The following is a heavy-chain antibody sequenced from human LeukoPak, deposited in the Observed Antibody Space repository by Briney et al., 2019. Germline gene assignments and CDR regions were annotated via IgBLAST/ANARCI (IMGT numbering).Heavy chain of an antibody. Sequence: GASVKVSCKASGYTFSAYTIHWVRQAPGQRFEWMGWIDSGNGDTRYSQTFQGRVTITRDTSANTVYMELSSLRSEDTALYYCARGSTSDWPLDHWGQETLVTISS. D-gene: IGHD6-19*01. V-gene: IGHV1-3*01. CDR1: GYTFSAYT. CDR3: ARGSTSDWPLDH. J-gene: IGHJ4*02. CDR2: IDSGNGDT.